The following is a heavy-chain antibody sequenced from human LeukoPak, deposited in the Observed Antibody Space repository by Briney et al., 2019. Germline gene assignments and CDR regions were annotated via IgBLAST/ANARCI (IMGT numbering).Heavy chain of an antibody. V-gene: IGHV3-49*03. D-gene: IGHD3-16*01. Sequence: GWSLRLSCSTSGFAFRDYAMSWSRRAPGKGLEWVGLVRSRIYGGTSEYAASVKDRVSVSRDDSTNIAYLEVNSLEVEDTAVYYCTRGDTVTNAKYYFDYWGQGALVTVSS. CDR3: TRGDTVTNAKYYFDY. CDR2: VRSRIYGGTS. J-gene: IGHJ4*02. CDR1: GFAFRDYA.